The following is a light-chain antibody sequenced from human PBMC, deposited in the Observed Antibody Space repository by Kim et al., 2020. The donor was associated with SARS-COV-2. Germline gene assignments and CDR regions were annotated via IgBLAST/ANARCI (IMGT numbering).Light chain of an antibody. Sequence: GQAITISCTGTSSDVGGSNFVSWYQQHPGKAPQVMIYDVSKRPSGVSNRFSGSKSGNTASLTISGLQAEDEADYYCSSYTSSNTVVFGGGTNLTVL. CDR2: DVS. J-gene: IGLJ2*01. CDR1: SSDVGGSNF. V-gene: IGLV2-14*04. CDR3: SSYTSSNTVV.